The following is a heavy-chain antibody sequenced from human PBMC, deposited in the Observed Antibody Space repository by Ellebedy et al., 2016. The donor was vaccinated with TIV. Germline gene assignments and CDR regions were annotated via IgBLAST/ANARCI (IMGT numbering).Heavy chain of an antibody. Sequence: GGSLRLXXAASGFTFRNYAMHWVRQAPGKGLEWVGLISYDGTNKYYADSVKGRFTISRDNSKNTLYLQMNSLRAEDTAVYYCAKDSDYYASGSWFDYWGQGTLVTVSS. CDR3: AKDSDYYASGSWFDY. V-gene: IGHV3-30-3*01. D-gene: IGHD3-10*01. J-gene: IGHJ4*02. CDR2: ISYDGTNK. CDR1: GFTFRNYA.